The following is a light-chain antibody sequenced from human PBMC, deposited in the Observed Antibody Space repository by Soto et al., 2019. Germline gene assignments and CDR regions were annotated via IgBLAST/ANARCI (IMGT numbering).Light chain of an antibody. J-gene: IGKJ2*01. CDR3: QQYGSSPPYT. Sequence: EVVLTQSPGTLSLSPGERATLSCRASQSVSNNYLAWYQQKPGQSHKLLIFGSSDRATGIPDMFSGSGSGTDFTLTISSLEPEDFAVYYCQQYGSSPPYTFGQGTKLEIK. CDR1: QSVSNNY. CDR2: GSS. V-gene: IGKV3-20*01.